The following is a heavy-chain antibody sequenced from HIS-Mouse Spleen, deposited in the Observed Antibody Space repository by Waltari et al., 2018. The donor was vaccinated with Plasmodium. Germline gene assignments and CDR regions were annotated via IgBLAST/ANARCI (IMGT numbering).Heavy chain of an antibody. CDR3: ARDPYYDYVGGTFDI. D-gene: IGHD3-16*01. J-gene: IGHJ3*02. CDR1: GGFFSGYS. V-gene: IGHV4-34*02. CDR2: INHSGST. Sequence: QVQLQQWGAGLLKPSETLSLTCAVYGGFFSGYSWSWIRQPPGKGLEWIGEINHSGSTNYNPSLKSRVTISVDTSKNQFSLKLSSVTAADTAVYYCARDPYYDYVGGTFDIWGQGTMVTVSS.